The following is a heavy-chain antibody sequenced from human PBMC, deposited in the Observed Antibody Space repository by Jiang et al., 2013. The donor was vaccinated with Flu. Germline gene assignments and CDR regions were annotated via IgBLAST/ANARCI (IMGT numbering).Heavy chain of an antibody. J-gene: IGHJ6*04. CDR2: ISGSGGST. V-gene: IGHV3-23*01. CDR3: AKQIGWRNVAARRPGNHYYYGMDV. Sequence: GVEWVSAISGSGGSTYYADSVKGRFTISRDNSKNTLYLQMNSLRAEDTAVYYCAKQIGWRNVAARRPGNHYYYGMDVWGKGTTVTVSS. D-gene: IGHD6-6*01.